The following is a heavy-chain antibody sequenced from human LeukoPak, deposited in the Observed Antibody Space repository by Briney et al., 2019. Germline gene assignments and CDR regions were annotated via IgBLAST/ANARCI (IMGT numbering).Heavy chain of an antibody. CDR3: ARGGTGVTTAIDY. CDR1: GGSISSGGYY. D-gene: IGHD4-17*01. J-gene: IGHJ4*02. V-gene: IGHV4-31*03. Sequence: PSQTLSLTCTVSGGSISSGGYYWSWIRQPPGKGLEWIGFIYYSGSTYYNPSLKSRVAISVDTSKNQFSLKLSSVTAADTAVYYCARGGTGVTTAIDYWGQGTLVTVSS. CDR2: IYYSGST.